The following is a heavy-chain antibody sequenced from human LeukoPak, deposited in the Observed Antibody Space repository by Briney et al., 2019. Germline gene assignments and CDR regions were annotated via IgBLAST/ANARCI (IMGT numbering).Heavy chain of an antibody. Sequence: SETLSLTCTVSGYSISSAYYWGWIRQPPGKGLEWIGNIYHSGSTYYNPSLKSRVTISVDTSKNQFSLNLSSVTAADTAVYYCARLYYYDSSTYFRRDAFDIWGQGTMVTVSS. J-gene: IGHJ3*02. CDR2: IYHSGST. CDR3: ARLYYYDSSTYFRRDAFDI. D-gene: IGHD3-22*01. V-gene: IGHV4-38-2*02. CDR1: GYSISSAYY.